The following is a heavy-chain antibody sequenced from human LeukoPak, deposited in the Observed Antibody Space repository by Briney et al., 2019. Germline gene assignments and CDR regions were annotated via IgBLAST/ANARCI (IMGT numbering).Heavy chain of an antibody. V-gene: IGHV3-7*01. J-gene: IGHJ4*02. Sequence: GRSLRLSCVASGFTFSSYWMSWVRQAPGKGLEWVANIKQDGSEKYYVDSVKGRFTISRDNAKNSVYLQMNSLRAEDTAVYYCARDSARYDFWSGYYMNYWGQGTLVTVSS. CDR1: GFTFSSYW. D-gene: IGHD3-3*01. CDR3: ARDSARYDFWSGYYMNY. CDR2: IKQDGSEK.